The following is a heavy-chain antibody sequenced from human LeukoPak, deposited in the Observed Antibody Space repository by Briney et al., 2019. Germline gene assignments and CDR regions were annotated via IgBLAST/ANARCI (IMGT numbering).Heavy chain of an antibody. V-gene: IGHV5-51*01. CDR1: GFDFTAYG. J-gene: IGHJ4*02. CDR2: IYPGRSNG. Sequence: GESLSFSGQCSGFDFTAYGSAWVRQMPGKGLEWMRNIYPGRSNGRNSQSFHPQVTLSADKSITTVYLQWSSLKASDTAMYYCARHFHSAWFGFWGQGSLVTVSS. D-gene: IGHD5-18*01. CDR3: ARHFHSAWFGF.